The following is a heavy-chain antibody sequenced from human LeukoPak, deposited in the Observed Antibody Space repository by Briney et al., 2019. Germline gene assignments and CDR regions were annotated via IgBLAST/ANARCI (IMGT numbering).Heavy chain of an antibody. CDR1: GYTFTGYY. Sequence: GASVAVSCKASGYTFTGYYMHWLRQAPGRGLEWLGWINPESGVTDFAQNFRGRVTMTRDTSISTAYMQLSRLTSDDSAMYYCVRTFLAAEGARPIDYWGHGTLVTVSS. CDR2: INPESGVT. J-gene: IGHJ4*01. V-gene: IGHV1-2*02. D-gene: IGHD6-13*01. CDR3: VRTFLAAEGARPIDY.